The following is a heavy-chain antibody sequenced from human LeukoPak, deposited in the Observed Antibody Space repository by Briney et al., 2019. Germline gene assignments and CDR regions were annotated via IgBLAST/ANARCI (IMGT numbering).Heavy chain of an antibody. V-gene: IGHV3-30*18. D-gene: IGHD5-18*01. CDR2: ISYDGSNK. Sequence: GRSLRLSCAASGFTFSSYGMHWVRQAPGKGLEWVAVISYDGSNKYYADSVKGRFTISRDNSKNTLYLQMNSLRAEDTAVYYCAKDSRYSYGLRYYGMDVWGQGTTVTVSS. CDR3: AKDSRYSYGLRYYGMDV. CDR1: GFTFSSYG. J-gene: IGHJ6*02.